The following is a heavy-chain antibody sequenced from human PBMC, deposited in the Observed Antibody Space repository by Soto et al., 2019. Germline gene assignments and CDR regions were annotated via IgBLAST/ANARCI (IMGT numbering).Heavy chain of an antibody. V-gene: IGHV2-70*04. CDR3: ALTKTWYSSDADY. CDR2: IDWDDDK. CDR1: GFSLSTSGMR. Sequence: GPTRVNPTQTLTLTRPFSGFSLSTSGMRVSWIRQPPGKALEWLARIDWDDDKLYSTSLKTRLTISKDTSKNQVVLTMTNMDPVDTATYYCALTKTWYSSDADYWGQGTLVTVSS. D-gene: IGHD6-19*01. J-gene: IGHJ4*02.